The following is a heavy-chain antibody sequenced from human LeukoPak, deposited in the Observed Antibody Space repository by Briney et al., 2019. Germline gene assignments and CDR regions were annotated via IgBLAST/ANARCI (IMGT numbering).Heavy chain of an antibody. D-gene: IGHD6-19*01. Sequence: GGSLRLSCAASGFTFSSYGMHWVRQAPGKGLEWVAVIWYDGSNKYYADSVKGRFTISRDNSKNTLYLQTNSLRAEDTAVYYCARVAGSGWWTGYYYYYGMDVWGQGTTVTVSS. V-gene: IGHV3-33*01. CDR1: GFTFSSYG. CDR2: IWYDGSNK. CDR3: ARVAGSGWWTGYYYYYGMDV. J-gene: IGHJ6*02.